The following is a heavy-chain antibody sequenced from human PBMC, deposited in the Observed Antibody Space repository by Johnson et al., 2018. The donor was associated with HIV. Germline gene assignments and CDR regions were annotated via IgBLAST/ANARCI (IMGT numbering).Heavy chain of an antibody. D-gene: IGHD4-17*01. Sequence: VQLVESGGGLVQPGGSLRLSCAASGFTFSSYWMSWVRQAPGKGLEWVANIKQDGSEKYYVDSVKGRFTISRDNSKNTLYLQMNSLRAEDTAVYYCARALTTDAFDIWGQGTMVTVYS. V-gene: IGHV3-7*02. J-gene: IGHJ3*02. CDR2: IKQDGSEK. CDR3: ARALTTDAFDI. CDR1: GFTFSSYW.